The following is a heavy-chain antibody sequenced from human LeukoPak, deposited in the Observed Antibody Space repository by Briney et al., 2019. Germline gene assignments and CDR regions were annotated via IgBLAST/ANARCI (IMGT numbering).Heavy chain of an antibody. CDR2: INPNSGGT. J-gene: IGHJ4*02. Sequence: ASVKVSCKASGYTFTGYYMHWVRQAPGQGLEWMGWINPNSGGTNYAQNFQGRVTMTRDTSISTAYMELSSLKSDDTAVYYCARVAMSGIGSDDFWGQGTLVTASS. D-gene: IGHD1-26*01. V-gene: IGHV1-2*02. CDR3: ARVAMSGIGSDDF. CDR1: GYTFTGYY.